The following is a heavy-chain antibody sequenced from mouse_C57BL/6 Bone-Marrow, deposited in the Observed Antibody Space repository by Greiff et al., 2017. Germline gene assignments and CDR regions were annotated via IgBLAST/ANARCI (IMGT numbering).Heavy chain of an antibody. CDR3: AGGIYYFDY. Sequence: QVQLQQSGAELVRPGTSVKVSCKASGYAFTNYLIEWVKQRPGQGLEWIGVINPGSGGTNYNEKFKGKATLTADKSSSTAYMQLSGLTSEDSAVYFCAGGIYYFDYWGQGTTLTVSS. J-gene: IGHJ2*01. V-gene: IGHV1-54*01. CDR1: GYAFTNYL. CDR2: INPGSGGT.